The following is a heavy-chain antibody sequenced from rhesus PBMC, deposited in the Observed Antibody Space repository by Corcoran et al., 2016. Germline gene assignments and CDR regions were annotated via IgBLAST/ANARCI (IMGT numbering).Heavy chain of an antibody. CDR1: GGSIRSGYYY. J-gene: IGHJ4*01. CDR2: ITLRAGT. D-gene: IGHD3-9*01. CDR3: AREEAHDGEDYGYYSARFDY. V-gene: IGHV4-122*02. Sequence: QVQLQESGTGLVKPSSTLSLTCAVAGGSIRSGYYYWRRIRQPPGKGLEVIGYITLRAGTDTHPSLKRRGTISTAPSKNQFSMKLSSVTAAETDVYDCAREEAHDGEDYGYYSARFDYWGQGGLVTFSS.